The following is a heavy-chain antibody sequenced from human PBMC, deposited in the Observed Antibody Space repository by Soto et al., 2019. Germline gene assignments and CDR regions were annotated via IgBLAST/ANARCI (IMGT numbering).Heavy chain of an antibody. Sequence: GGSLRLSCAASGLTFSSYGMNWVRQAPGKGLEWVSYISSSSSTIYYADSVKGRFTISRDNAKNSLYLPMNSLRDEDTAVYYCASGYDFWSGYFLYGMDVWGQGTTVTVSS. CDR2: ISSSSSTI. D-gene: IGHD3-3*01. V-gene: IGHV3-48*02. J-gene: IGHJ6*02. CDR1: GLTFSSYG. CDR3: ASGYDFWSGYFLYGMDV.